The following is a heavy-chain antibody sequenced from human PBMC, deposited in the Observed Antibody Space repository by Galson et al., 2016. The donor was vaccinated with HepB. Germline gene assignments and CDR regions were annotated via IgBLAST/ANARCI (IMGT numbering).Heavy chain of an antibody. D-gene: IGHD2-15*01. CDR1: GVSISTNAW. V-gene: IGHV4-4*02. J-gene: IGHJ5*02. CDR2: VYHNGNT. CDR3: AKRYFSPGNRRPAYNWFDP. Sequence: ETLSLTCAVSGVSISTNAWWSWVRLPPGKGLEWIGEVYHNGNTNYNPSLRGRVIISIDTSENHFSLSLSSVTAADTALYYCAKRYFSPGNRRPAYNWFDPWGEGTLVTVSS.